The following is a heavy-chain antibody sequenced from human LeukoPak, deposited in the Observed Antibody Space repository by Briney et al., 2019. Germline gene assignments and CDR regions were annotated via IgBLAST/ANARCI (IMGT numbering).Heavy chain of an antibody. CDR1: GGSFSGYY. CDR2: IYYSGST. V-gene: IGHV4-59*01. Sequence: PSETLSLTCAVYGGSFSGYYWSWIRQPPGKGLEWIGYIYYSGSTNYNPSLKSRVTISVDTSKNQFSLKLSSVTAADTAVYYCARDSRYYDFWSGYLPGYYYYYGMDVWGQGTTVTVSS. D-gene: IGHD3-3*01. J-gene: IGHJ6*02. CDR3: ARDSRYYDFWSGYLPGYYYYYGMDV.